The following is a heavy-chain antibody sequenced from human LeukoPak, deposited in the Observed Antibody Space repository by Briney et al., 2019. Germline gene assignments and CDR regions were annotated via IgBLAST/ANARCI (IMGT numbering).Heavy chain of an antibody. CDR2: VSGSGDST. V-gene: IGHV3-23*01. J-gene: IGHJ4*02. Sequence: TGGSLRLSCAASGFTFSGYAMCWVRQAPGKGLEWVSAVSGSGDSTYYADSVKGRFTISRDNSKNTLYLQMNSLRAEDTALYYCAKDSSIVVVTATPLDYWGQGILVTVSS. D-gene: IGHD2-21*02. CDR3: AKDSSIVVVTATPLDY. CDR1: GFTFSGYA.